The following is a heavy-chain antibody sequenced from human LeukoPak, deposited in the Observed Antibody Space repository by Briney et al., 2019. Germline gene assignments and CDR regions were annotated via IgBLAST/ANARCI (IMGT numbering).Heavy chain of an antibody. CDR3: AKSSTYSGSLIDY. CDR2: ISGSGGST. CDR1: GFTFSSYA. J-gene: IGHJ4*02. V-gene: IGHV3-23*01. D-gene: IGHD1-26*01. Sequence: GGSLRLSCAASGFTFSSYAMSWVRQAPGKGLDWVSSISGSGGSTYYADSVKGRFTISRDNSKNTLYLQVNSLRAEDTAVYYCAKSSTYSGSLIDYWGQGTLVSVSS.